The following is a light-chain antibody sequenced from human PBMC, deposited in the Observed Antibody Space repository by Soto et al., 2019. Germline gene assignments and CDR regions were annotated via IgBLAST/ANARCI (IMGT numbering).Light chain of an antibody. CDR2: GAS. CDR3: QQRRSWPPTIT. J-gene: IGKJ5*01. Sequence: EIVMTQSPATLSVSPGERATLSCRASQSVYSNLAWYQQKPGQAPRLLIYGASTRATGFPASFSGSGSGTEFTLTISSLEPEDFAVYYCQQRRSWPPTITFGQGTRLDIK. V-gene: IGKV3-15*01. CDR1: QSVYSN.